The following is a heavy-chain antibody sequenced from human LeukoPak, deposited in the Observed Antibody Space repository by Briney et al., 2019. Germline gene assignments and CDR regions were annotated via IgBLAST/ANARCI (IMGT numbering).Heavy chain of an antibody. J-gene: IGHJ4*02. D-gene: IGHD3-22*01. CDR3: GRDYYDSSGYYLETFFDY. CDR2: ISGSGGST. CDR1: GFTFSSYA. V-gene: IGHV3-23*01. Sequence: PGGSLRLSCAASGFTFSSYAMSWVRQAPGKGLEWVSAISGSGGSTYYADSVKGRFTISRDNSKNTLYLQMNSLRAEDTAVYYCGRDYYDSSGYYLETFFDYWGQGTLVTVSS.